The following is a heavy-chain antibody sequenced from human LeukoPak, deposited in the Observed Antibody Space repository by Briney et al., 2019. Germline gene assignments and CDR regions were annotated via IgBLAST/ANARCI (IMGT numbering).Heavy chain of an antibody. V-gene: IGHV3-23*01. CDR3: AKSPLGYCSGGSCYLYFDY. CDR2: IGGGGTST. CDR1: GFTFSSYA. J-gene: IGHJ4*02. D-gene: IGHD2-15*01. Sequence: PGGSLRLSCAASGFTFSSYAMSWVRQAPGKGLEWASTIGGGGTSTYYADSVKGRFTVSRDNSKNTLYLQMNSLRAEDTAAYYCAKSPLGYCSGGSCYLYFDYWDQGTLVTVSS.